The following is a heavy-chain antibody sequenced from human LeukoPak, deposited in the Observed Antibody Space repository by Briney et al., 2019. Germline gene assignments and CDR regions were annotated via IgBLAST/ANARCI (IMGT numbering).Heavy chain of an antibody. CDR3: ASEVVGATGYFDY. J-gene: IGHJ4*02. Sequence: ASVKVSCKASGYTFTSYDINWVRQATGQGLEWMGWTNPNSGNTGYAQKFQGRATITRNTSISTAYMELSSLRSEDTAVYYCASEVVGATGYFDYWGQGTLVTVSS. CDR2: TNPNSGNT. D-gene: IGHD1-26*01. CDR1: GYTFTSYD. V-gene: IGHV1-8*03.